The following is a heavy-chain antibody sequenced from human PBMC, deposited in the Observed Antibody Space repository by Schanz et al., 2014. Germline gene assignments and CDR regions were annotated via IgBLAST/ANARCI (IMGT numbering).Heavy chain of an antibody. J-gene: IGHJ4*02. CDR3: VREESYYGAGSYRY. Sequence: QVQLVESGGGVVQPGGSLRLSCAASGFTFSSYGMHWVRQAPGRGLEWVTVISDDGSHKFYADSAKGRFTISRDDSKNMLYLQMNSLRAEDTSVYHCVREESYYGAGSYRYWGPGTLVTVSS. CDR2: ISDDGSHK. D-gene: IGHD3-10*01. CDR1: GFTFSSYG. V-gene: IGHV3-30*19.